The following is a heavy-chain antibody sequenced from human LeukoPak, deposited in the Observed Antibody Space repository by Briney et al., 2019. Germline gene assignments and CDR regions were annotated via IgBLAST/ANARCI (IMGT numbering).Heavy chain of an antibody. CDR1: GGSISSYY. D-gene: IGHD3-3*01. Sequence: SETLSLTCTVSGGSISSYYWSWIRQPPGKGLEWIGYIYYSGSTNYNPSLKSRVTISVDTSKNQFSLKLSSVTAADTAVYYCARHGHYDFWSGYYGLYYWGQGTLVTVSS. J-gene: IGHJ4*02. CDR2: IYYSGST. CDR3: ARHGHYDFWSGYYGLYY. V-gene: IGHV4-59*01.